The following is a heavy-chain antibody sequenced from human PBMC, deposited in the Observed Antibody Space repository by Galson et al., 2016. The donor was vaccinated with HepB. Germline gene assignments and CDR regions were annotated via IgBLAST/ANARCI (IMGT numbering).Heavy chain of an antibody. V-gene: IGHV3-21*01. CDR3: SRGGVGGRESLGGLAFPGRGRVMRFEH. Sequence: SLRLSCAASGFTFSSYSMNWVRQAPGKGLEWVSSISSSSSYIYYADSVKGRFTISRDNAKSSLYLQMNSLRAEDTAVYYCSRGGVGGRESLGGLAFPGRGRVMRFEHRGQGTLVTVSS. D-gene: IGHD3-16*02. CDR2: ISSSSSYI. CDR1: GFTFSSYS. J-gene: IGHJ4*02.